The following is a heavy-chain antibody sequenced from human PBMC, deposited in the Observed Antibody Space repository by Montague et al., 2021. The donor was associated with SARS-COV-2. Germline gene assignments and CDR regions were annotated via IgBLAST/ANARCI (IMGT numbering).Heavy chain of an antibody. CDR3: ARVGRQQLVRLSGMDV. J-gene: IGHJ6*02. V-gene: IGHV4-39*07. CDR2: IYYSAST. Sequence: SETLSLTCTVSGGSITSNCYYWGRLRPPPGQGLEWIGCIYYSASTYYNPSLKGRVTISVDTSKNQFSLKLSTVTAAAAAVYYCARVGRQQLVRLSGMDVWGQGTTVTVSS. D-gene: IGHD6-13*01. CDR1: GGSITSNCYY.